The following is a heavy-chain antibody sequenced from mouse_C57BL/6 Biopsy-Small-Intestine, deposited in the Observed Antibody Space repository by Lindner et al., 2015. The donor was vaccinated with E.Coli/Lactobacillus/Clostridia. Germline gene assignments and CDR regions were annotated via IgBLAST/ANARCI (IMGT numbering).Heavy chain of an antibody. CDR2: INPSGGST. CDR3: ARIHTAEVY. Sequence: SVKVSCKTSGYTFTSYYIHWVRQAPGQGLEWMGIINPSGGSTSYTQKFQGRVTMTTDTSTMTRDTSTTTVYMELSSLRSEDTAIYYCARIHTAEVYWGQGTLVTVSS. V-gene: IGHV1S12*01. CDR1: GYTFTSYY. J-gene: IGHJ4*01. D-gene: IGHD3-2*02.